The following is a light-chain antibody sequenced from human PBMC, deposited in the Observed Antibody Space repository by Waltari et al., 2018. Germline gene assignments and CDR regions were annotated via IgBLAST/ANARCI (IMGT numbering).Light chain of an antibody. V-gene: IGKV1-5*03. CDR1: QSISNW. J-gene: IGKJ5*01. CDR3: QQQSTYPIT. Sequence: DIQLTQSPSTLSASVGDRVTISCRASQSISNWLAWYQERPGKVPKLLIYQASTLKSGFPARCRGRGSGTEFTLTISSLQPDDFATYYCQQQSTYPITFGQGTRLEIK. CDR2: QAS.